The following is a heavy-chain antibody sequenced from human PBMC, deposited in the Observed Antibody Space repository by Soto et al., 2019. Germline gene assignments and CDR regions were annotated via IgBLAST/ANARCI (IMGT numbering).Heavy chain of an antibody. CDR2: IIPILGIA. CDR3: ASSIAAAGPYFDY. V-gene: IGHV1-69*02. D-gene: IGHD6-13*01. CDR1: GGTFSSYT. J-gene: IGHJ4*02. Sequence: SVKVSCKASGGTFSSYTISWVRQAPGQGLEWMGRIIPILGIANYAQKFQGRVTITADKSTSTAYMELRSLRSDDTAVYYCASSIAAAGPYFDYWGQGTLVTVSS.